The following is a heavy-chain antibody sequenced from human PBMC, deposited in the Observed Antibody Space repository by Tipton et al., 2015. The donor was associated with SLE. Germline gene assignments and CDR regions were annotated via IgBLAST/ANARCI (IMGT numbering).Heavy chain of an antibody. J-gene: IGHJ4*02. Sequence: TLSLTCDVSGGSISSGNWWTWVRQPPGKGLEWIGEIYHSGNVNYKASLRSRVTLSIDKFRNQFFMMLTSVTAADTAVYYCARVSSSTRYSFPFDFWGQGVLVTVSA. V-gene: IGHV4/OR15-8*02. D-gene: IGHD2-21*01. CDR2: IYHSGNV. CDR3: ARVSSSTRYSFPFDF. CDR1: GGSISSGNW.